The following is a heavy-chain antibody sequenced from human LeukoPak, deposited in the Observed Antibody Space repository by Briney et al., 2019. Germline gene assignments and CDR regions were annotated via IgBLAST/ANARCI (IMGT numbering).Heavy chain of an antibody. V-gene: IGHV3-30*03. D-gene: IGHD3-3*01. J-gene: IGHJ5*02. Sequence: PGGSLRLSCAASGFTFSSYGMHWVRQAPGKGLEWVAVISYDGSNKYYADSVKGRFTISRDNSKNTLYLQMNSLRAEDTAVYYCARDGGITIFGVVIIQNWFDPWGQGTLVTVSS. CDR1: GFTFSSYG. CDR3: ARDGGITIFGVVIIQNWFDP. CDR2: ISYDGSNK.